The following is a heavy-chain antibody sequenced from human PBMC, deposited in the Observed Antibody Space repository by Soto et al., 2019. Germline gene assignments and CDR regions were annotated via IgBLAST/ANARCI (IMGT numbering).Heavy chain of an antibody. CDR3: ARHRFNYYDDTVYYYFDY. V-gene: IGHV1-18*04. J-gene: IGHJ4*02. D-gene: IGHD3-22*01. CDR2: ISGHNGNT. Sequence: QVQLVQSAAEVKKPGASVKVSCKASGYSFTSYGIIWVRQAPGQGPEWMGWISGHNGNTNHPQSLQGRVTMTTDTSRNTAYMELSSLRSDDTAVYYCARHRFNYYDDTVYYYFDYWGQGTLVTVSS. CDR1: GYSFTSYG.